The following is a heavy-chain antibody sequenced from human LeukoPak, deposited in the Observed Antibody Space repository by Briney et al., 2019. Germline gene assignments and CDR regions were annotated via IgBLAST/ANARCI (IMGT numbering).Heavy chain of an antibody. J-gene: IGHJ2*01. CDR1: GGSISSSSYY. CDR3: ARSPGTSGSSLLDWYFDL. Sequence: SETLSLTCTVSGGSISSSSYYWGWIRQPPGKGLEWIGSIYYSGSTYYNPSLKSRVTISVDTSKNQFSLKLSSVTAADTAVYYCARSPGTSGSSLLDWYFDLWGRGTLVTVSS. D-gene: IGHD1-26*01. V-gene: IGHV4-39*07. CDR2: IYYSGST.